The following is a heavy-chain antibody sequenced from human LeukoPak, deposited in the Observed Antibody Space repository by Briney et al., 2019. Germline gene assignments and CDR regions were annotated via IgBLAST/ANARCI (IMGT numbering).Heavy chain of an antibody. CDR3: ASYEELRAFDI. Sequence: GGSLRLSCAASGFTFSSYWMSWVRQAPGKGLEWVANIKQDGSEKYYVDSVKGRFTISRDNAKNSLYLQMNGLRAEDTAVYYCASYEELRAFDIWGQGTMVTVSS. CDR1: GFTFSSYW. V-gene: IGHV3-7*01. CDR2: IKQDGSEK. J-gene: IGHJ3*02. D-gene: IGHD1-26*01.